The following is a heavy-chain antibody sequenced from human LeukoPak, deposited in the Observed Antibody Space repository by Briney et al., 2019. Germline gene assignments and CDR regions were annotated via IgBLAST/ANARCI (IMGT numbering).Heavy chain of an antibody. V-gene: IGHV4-34*01. CDR1: GGSFSGYF. D-gene: IGHD4-17*01. CDR2: INHSGST. CDR3: ASLPTVTSVYWYFDL. Sequence: SETLSLTCAVYGGSFSGYFWSWIRQPPGKGLEWIGEINHSGSTNYNPSLKSRVTISVDTSKNQFSLKLSSVTAADTAVYYCASLPTVTSVYWYFDLWGRGTLVTVSP. J-gene: IGHJ2*01.